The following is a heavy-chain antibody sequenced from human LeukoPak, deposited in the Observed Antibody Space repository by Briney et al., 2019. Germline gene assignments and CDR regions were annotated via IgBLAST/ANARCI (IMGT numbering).Heavy chain of an antibody. CDR3: AREATSGWYDY. D-gene: IGHD6-19*01. Sequence: GGSLRLSCAASGFTFSNYNIHWVRQAPGKGLEWVAVMSYDGNNEYYADSMKGRFTTSRDNSKNTLFLQMNSLRAEDTAVYYCAREATSGWYDYWGQGTLVTVSS. V-gene: IGHV3-30-3*01. CDR1: GFTFSNYN. CDR2: MSYDGNNE. J-gene: IGHJ4*02.